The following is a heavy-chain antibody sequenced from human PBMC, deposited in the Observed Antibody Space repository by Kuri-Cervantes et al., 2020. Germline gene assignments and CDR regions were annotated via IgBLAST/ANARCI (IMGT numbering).Heavy chain of an antibody. CDR2: IYYSGST. CDR3: ARDSHLGNHYYYGMDV. D-gene: IGHD3-16*01. Sequence: GSLRLSCTVSGGSISSSSYYWGWIRQPPGKGLEWIGYIYYSGSTNYNPSLKSRVTISVDTSKNQFSLKLSSVTAADTAVYYCARDSHLGNHYYYGMDVWGQGTTVTVSS. J-gene: IGHJ6*02. V-gene: IGHV4-61*01. CDR1: GGSISSSSYY.